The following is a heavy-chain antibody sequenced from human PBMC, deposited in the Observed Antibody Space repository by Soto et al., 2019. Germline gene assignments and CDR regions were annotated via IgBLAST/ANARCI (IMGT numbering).Heavy chain of an antibody. CDR3: AKEASQSGWELLRTGFDY. CDR2: ISYDGSNK. V-gene: IGHV3-30*18. J-gene: IGHJ4*02. Sequence: QVQLVESGGGVVQPGRSLRLSCAASGFTFSSYGMHWVRQAPGKGLEWVAVISYDGSNKYYADSVKGRFTISRDNSKNTLYLQMNSLRAEDTAVYYCAKEASQSGWELLRTGFDYWGQGTLVTVSS. D-gene: IGHD1-26*01. CDR1: GFTFSSYG.